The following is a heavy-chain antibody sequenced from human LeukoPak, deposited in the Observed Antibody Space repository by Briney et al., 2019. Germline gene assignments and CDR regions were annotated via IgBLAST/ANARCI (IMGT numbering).Heavy chain of an antibody. Sequence: SETLSLTCTVSGGSISSYYWSWIRQPPGKGLEWIGEINHSGSTNYNPSLKSRVTISVDTSKNQFSLKLSSVTAADTAVYYCARYGSVFDYWGQGTLVTVSS. CDR2: INHSGST. J-gene: IGHJ4*02. V-gene: IGHV4-34*01. CDR1: GGSISSYY. CDR3: ARYGSVFDY. D-gene: IGHD3-10*01.